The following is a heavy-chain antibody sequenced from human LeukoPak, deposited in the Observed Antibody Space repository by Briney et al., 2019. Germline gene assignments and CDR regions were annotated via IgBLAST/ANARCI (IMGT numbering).Heavy chain of an antibody. V-gene: IGHV3-30*18. CDR1: GFTFSNYG. Sequence: GRSLTLSCAASGFTFSNYGMHWVRQAPGKGLEWVAVISYDGSNKYYADSVKGRFTFSRDNSKNMLFLQMNSLRAEDTAVYFCAKQYGDRYWYFGLWGRGTLVTVSS. CDR3: AKQYGDRYWYFGL. CDR2: ISYDGSNK. J-gene: IGHJ2*01. D-gene: IGHD2-21*02.